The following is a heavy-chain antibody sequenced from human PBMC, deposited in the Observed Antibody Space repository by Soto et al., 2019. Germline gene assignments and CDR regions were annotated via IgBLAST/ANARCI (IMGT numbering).Heavy chain of an antibody. J-gene: IGHJ4*02. CDR1: GYTFTSYY. CDR2: INPSGGST. CDR3: ARGHYYDSSGYYYYYFDY. D-gene: IGHD3-22*01. V-gene: IGHV1-46*01. Sequence: QVQLVQSGAEVKKPGASVKVSCKASGYTFTSYYMHWVRQAPGQGLEWMGIINPSGGSTSYAQKFQGRVTITADESTSTAYMELSSLRSEDTAVYYCARGHYYDSSGYYYYYFDYWGQGTLVTVSS.